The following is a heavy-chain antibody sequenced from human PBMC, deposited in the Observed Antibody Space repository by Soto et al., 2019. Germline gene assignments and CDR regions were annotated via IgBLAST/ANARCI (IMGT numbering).Heavy chain of an antibody. CDR3: ARDSPYYGSGSPEGYFDY. J-gene: IGHJ4*02. V-gene: IGHV1-69*01. Sequence: QVQLVQSGAEVKKPGSSVKVSCKASGGTFSSYVISWVRQAPGQGLEWMGGIISIFATPNYAQKFQGRVTITADESTSTAYMELSSLRSEDTAVYYCARDSPYYGSGSPEGYFDYWGQGTLVTVSS. D-gene: IGHD3-10*01. CDR1: GGTFSSYV. CDR2: IISIFATP.